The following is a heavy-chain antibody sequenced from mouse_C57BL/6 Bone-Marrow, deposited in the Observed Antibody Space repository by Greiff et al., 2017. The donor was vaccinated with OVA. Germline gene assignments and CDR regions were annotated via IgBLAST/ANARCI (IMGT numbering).Heavy chain of an antibody. CDR3: AKAGGAAQAVDY. CDR1: GFTFTSYW. D-gene: IGHD3-2*02. J-gene: IGHJ2*01. V-gene: IGHV1-55*01. CDR2: IYPGSGST. Sequence: VQLQQPGAELVKPGASVKMSCTASGFTFTSYWITWVQQRPGQGLEWIGDIYPGSGSTNYNEKFSSKATLTVDTSSSTAYMQLSSLTAEDAAVYYCAKAGGAAQAVDYWGQGTTLTVSS.